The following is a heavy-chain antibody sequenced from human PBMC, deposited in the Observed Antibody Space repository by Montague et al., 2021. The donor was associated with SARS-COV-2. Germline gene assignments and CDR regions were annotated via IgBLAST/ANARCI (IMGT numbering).Heavy chain of an antibody. J-gene: IGHJ6*02. CDR3: ARETTVRYYYYYGMDV. Sequence: SETLSLTCAVYGGSFSGYYWSWIRQPPGKGLEWIGEINHSGSTNYNPSLKSRVTISVDKSKNQFSLKLSSVTAADTAVYYCARETTVRYYYYYGMDVWGQGTTVTVSS. CDR2: INHSGST. V-gene: IGHV4-34*01. CDR1: GGSFSGYY. D-gene: IGHD4-17*01.